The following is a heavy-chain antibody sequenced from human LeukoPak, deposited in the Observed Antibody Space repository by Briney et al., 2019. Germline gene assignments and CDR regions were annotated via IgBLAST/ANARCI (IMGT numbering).Heavy chain of an antibody. CDR3: AKVVRRIAAYYFDY. V-gene: IGHV3-30*18. CDR1: RFTFSSYA. CDR2: ISSDGRDK. D-gene: IGHD6-25*01. Sequence: QPGGSLRLSCAASRFTFSSYAIHWVRQAPDKGLEWLAVISSDGRDKHHADSVKGRFTISRDNSKNTLYLQTNSLRAEDTAVYYCAKVVRRIAAYYFDYWGQGTLVTVSS. J-gene: IGHJ4*02.